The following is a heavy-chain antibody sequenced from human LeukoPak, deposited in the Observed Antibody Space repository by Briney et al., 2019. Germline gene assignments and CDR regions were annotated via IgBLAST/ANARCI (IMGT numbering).Heavy chain of an antibody. V-gene: IGHV1-24*01. D-gene: IGHD1-1*01. Sequence: ASVKVSCKVSGYTLAELSMHWVRQAPGKGLEWMGGFDPEDGETIYAQKFQGRVTMTEDTSTDTAYMELSSLRSEDTAVYCCAILNDVPTQTYFDYWGQGTLVTVSS. CDR1: GYTLAELS. CDR2: FDPEDGET. J-gene: IGHJ4*02. CDR3: AILNDVPTQTYFDY.